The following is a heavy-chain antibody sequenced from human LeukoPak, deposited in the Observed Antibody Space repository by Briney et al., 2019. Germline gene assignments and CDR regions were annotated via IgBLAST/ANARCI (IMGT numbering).Heavy chain of an antibody. Sequence: SVKVSCKASGGTFSSYAISWVRQAPGQGLEWMGGIIPIFGTANYAQKFQGRVTITADESTSTAYVELSSLRSEDTAVYYCARWYVRSSGWYLWAGYGMDVWGQGTTVTVSS. J-gene: IGHJ6*02. V-gene: IGHV1-69*01. CDR2: IIPIFGTA. D-gene: IGHD6-19*01. CDR3: ARWYVRSSGWYLWAGYGMDV. CDR1: GGTFSSYA.